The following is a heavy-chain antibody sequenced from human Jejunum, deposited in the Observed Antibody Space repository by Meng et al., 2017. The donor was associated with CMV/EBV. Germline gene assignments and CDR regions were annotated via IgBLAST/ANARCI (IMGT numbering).Heavy chain of an antibody. Sequence: HVHLQESGPCTVKPSETLSLICTVSGGSINNYYWNWSRQSAGKGLEWIGRIYTSGSTNYNPSLQSRVTMSVDTSKNQFSLKLTSVTAADTAVYYCARGYSSDWYDYWGQGALVTVSS. J-gene: IGHJ4*02. CDR2: IYTSGST. D-gene: IGHD6-19*01. V-gene: IGHV4-4*07. CDR3: ARGYSSDWYDY. CDR1: GGSINNYY.